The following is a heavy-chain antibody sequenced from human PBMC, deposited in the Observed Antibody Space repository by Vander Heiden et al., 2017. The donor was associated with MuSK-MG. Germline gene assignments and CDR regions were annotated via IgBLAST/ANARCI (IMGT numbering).Heavy chain of an antibody. CDR3: ARQRGRSSWHAFDI. J-gene: IGHJ3*02. CDR1: GVTFSSYA. D-gene: IGHD6-13*01. Sequence: EVQLLDSGGGLVQPGGSLSLSCAASGVTFSSYAMGWVRQATGKGLEWVSAISGSGGSTYYADSVKGRFTISRDNYKNTLYLQMNSLRAEDTAVYYCARQRGRSSWHAFDIWGQGTMVTVSS. V-gene: IGHV3-23*01. CDR2: ISGSGGST.